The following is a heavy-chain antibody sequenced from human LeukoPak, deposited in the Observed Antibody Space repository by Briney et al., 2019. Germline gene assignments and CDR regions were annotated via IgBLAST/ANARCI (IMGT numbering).Heavy chain of an antibody. J-gene: IGHJ6*03. V-gene: IGHV4-34*01. Sequence: SETLSLTCAVYGGSFSGYYWSRIRQPPGKGLEWIGETNHSGSTNYNPSLKSRVTISVDTSKNQFSLKLSSVTAADTAVYYCARDRQYDFWSGYSDSNYYMDVWGKGTTVTVSS. CDR1: GGSFSGYY. D-gene: IGHD3-3*01. CDR2: TNHSGST. CDR3: ARDRQYDFWSGYSDSNYYMDV.